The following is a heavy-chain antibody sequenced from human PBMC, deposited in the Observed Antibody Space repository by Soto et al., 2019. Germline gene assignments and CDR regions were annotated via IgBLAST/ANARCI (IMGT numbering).Heavy chain of an antibody. CDR3: ASSSITGTGGLEP. CDR1: GFTFSSYA. V-gene: IGHV3-30-3*01. Sequence: GGFMILSCAASGFTFSSYAMHWVRQAPGKGLEWVAVRSHDGSNAYFADAVKGRFTISRDNSKNPLYLQMNSLRAEDTAVYSCASSSITGTGGLEPWGQGTLVTFSS. J-gene: IGHJ5*02. CDR2: RSHDGSNA. D-gene: IGHD1-20*01.